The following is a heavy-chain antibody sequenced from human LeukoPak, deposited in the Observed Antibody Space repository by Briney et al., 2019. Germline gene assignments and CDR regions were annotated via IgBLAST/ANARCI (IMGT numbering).Heavy chain of an antibody. Sequence: GGSLRLSCAASGFTFSSYSMNWVRQAPGKGLEWVSYISSSSSTIYYADSVKGRFTISRDNAKNSLYLQMNSLRAEDTAVYYCARDKRGVFDYWGQGTLVTVSS. CDR1: GFTFSSYS. J-gene: IGHJ4*02. D-gene: IGHD3-10*01. V-gene: IGHV3-48*04. CDR3: ARDKRGVFDY. CDR2: ISSSSSTI.